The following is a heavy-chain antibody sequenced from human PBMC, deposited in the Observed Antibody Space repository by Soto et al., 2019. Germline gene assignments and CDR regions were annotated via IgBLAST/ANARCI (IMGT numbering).Heavy chain of an antibody. CDR3: ASYREQLVLYGMDV. V-gene: IGHV1-18*01. D-gene: IGHD6-13*01. J-gene: IGHJ6*02. CDR1: GYTFTSYV. CDR2: ISAYNGNT. Sequence: QVQLVQSGAEVKKPGASVKVSCKASGYTFTSYVISWVRQAPGQGLEWMGWISAYNGNTNYAQKLQGRVTMTTDTATSTAYMELRSLRSDDTSVYYCASYREQLVLYGMDVWGQGTTVTVSS.